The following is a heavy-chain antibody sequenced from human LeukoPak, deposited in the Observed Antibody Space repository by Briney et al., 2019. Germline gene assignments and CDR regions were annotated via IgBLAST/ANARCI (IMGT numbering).Heavy chain of an antibody. V-gene: IGHV3-7*03. J-gene: IGHJ6*02. D-gene: IGHD3-16*01. Sequence: GGSLRLSCAASGFTFSSYWMNWARQAPGKGLEWVASINHNGNVKYYVDSVKGRFTISRDNAKNSLYLQMSNLRAVDTAVYFCARGGGLDVWGQGAPVTVSS. CDR2: INHNGNVK. CDR1: GFTFSSYW. CDR3: ARGGGLDV.